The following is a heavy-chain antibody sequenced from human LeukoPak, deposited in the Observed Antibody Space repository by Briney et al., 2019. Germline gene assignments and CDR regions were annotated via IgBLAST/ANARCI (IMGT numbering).Heavy chain of an antibody. Sequence: GGSLRLSCAASGFTFSDYYMSWVRQAPGKGLEWVSVIYSGGSTYYADSVKGRFTISRDNSKNTLYLQMNSLRAEDTAVYYCAREYRGEYYFAYWGQGTLVTVSS. CDR2: IYSGGST. CDR1: GFTFSDYY. V-gene: IGHV3-66*01. J-gene: IGHJ4*02. D-gene: IGHD3-10*01. CDR3: AREYRGEYYFAY.